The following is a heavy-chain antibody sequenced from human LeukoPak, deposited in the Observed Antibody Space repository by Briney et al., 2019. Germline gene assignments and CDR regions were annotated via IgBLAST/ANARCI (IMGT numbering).Heavy chain of an antibody. J-gene: IGHJ6*03. CDR1: GGSFSGYY. D-gene: IGHD3-22*01. CDR2: TNHSGST. V-gene: IGHV4-34*01. Sequence: SETLSLTCAVYGGSFSGYYWSWIRQPPGKGLEWIGETNHSGSTNYNPSLKSRVTISVDTSKNQFSLKLSSVTAADTAVYYCARVTWGSSGKYYYYYYYMDVWGKGTTVTVSS. CDR3: ARVTWGSSGKYYYYYYYMDV.